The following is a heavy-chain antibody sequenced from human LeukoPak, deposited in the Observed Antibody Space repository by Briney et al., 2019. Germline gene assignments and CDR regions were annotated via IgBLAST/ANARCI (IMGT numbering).Heavy chain of an antibody. CDR2: ISYDGSNK. V-gene: IGHV3-30*04. Sequence: GGSLRLSCAASGFTFSSYAMHWVRQAPGKGLEWVAVISYDGSNKYYADSVKGRFTISRDNSKNTLYLQMNSLRAEDTAVYYCARDGPHDYYMDVWGKGTTVTVSS. CDR3: ARDGPHDYYMDV. CDR1: GFTFSSYA. J-gene: IGHJ6*03.